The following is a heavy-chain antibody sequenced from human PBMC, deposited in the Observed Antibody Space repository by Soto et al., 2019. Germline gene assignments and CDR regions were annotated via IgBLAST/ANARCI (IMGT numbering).Heavy chain of an antibody. CDR2: IYYSGRT. D-gene: IGHD1-7*01. V-gene: IGHV4-31*03. CDR1: GGSISSGGYY. J-gene: IGHJ6*02. Sequence: SETLSLTCTVSGGSISSGGYYWSWIRQHPGKGLEWIGYIYYSGRTYYNPSLKSRVTISVDTSKNQFSLKLSSVTAADTAVYYCARTPGITGTTRYYYYYGMDVWGQGTTVTVSS. CDR3: ARTPGITGTTRYYYYYGMDV.